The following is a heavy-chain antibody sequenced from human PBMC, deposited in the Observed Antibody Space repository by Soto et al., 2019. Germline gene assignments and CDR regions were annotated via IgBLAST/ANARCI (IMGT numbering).Heavy chain of an antibody. CDR1: FTSVG. D-gene: IGHD6-6*01. Sequence: GGSLRLSWGFTSVGPDWVRQAPGKGLEWVAVIWYDGSNKYYADSVKGRFTISRDNSKNTLYLQMNSLRAEDTAVYYCARDGLERQLVLSYYYYYMDVWGKGTTVTVSS. CDR3: ARDGLERQLVLSYYYYYMDV. J-gene: IGHJ6*03. V-gene: IGHV3-33*01. CDR2: IWYDGSNK.